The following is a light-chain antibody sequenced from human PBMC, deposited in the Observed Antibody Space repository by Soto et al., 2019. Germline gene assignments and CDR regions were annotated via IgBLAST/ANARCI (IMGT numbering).Light chain of an antibody. Sequence: DIQMTQSPSSLSASVGNRVTITCQASQDIATYLNWYQQKPGKAPNLLIYDASNLETGVPSRFSGGGSGTHFTFTISNLQPXXXXTYYCQQYDNLPXXWTFGQGTKVXIE. CDR1: QDIATY. CDR3: QQYDNLPXXWT. V-gene: IGKV1-33*01. J-gene: IGKJ1*01. CDR2: DAS.